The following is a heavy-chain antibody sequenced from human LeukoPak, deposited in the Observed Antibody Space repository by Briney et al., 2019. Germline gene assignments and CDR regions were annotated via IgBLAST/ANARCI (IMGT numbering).Heavy chain of an antibody. D-gene: IGHD5-24*01. Sequence: GGSLRLSCAASGFTFSGYWMHWVRQAPGKGLVWVSRINIDGSSRSYVDSVKGRFTISRDNAKNTLYLQMNSLRVEDTAVYYCAKKWGHGNSPLDYWGQGTLVTVTS. CDR3: AKKWGHGNSPLDY. J-gene: IGHJ4*02. CDR1: GFTFSGYW. CDR2: INIDGSSR. V-gene: IGHV3-74*01.